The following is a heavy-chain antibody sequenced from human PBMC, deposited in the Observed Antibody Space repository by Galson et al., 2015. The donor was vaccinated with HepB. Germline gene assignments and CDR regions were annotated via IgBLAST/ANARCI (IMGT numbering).Heavy chain of an antibody. D-gene: IGHD6-19*01. CDR1: GFSLTSNAVG. CDR3: AHGSGWLFDY. J-gene: IGHJ4*02. Sequence: PALVKPTQTLTLTCTLSGFSLTSNAVGVGWIRQPPGKALEWLALIYWDDDNHYSPSLKSRLSITKDTSKNQVVLTMTNMDPADTATYYCAHGSGWLFDYWGQGTLVTVSS. CDR2: IYWDDDN. V-gene: IGHV2-5*02.